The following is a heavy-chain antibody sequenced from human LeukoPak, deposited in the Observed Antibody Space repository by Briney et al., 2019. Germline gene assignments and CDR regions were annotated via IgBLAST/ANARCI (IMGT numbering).Heavy chain of an antibody. D-gene: IGHD6-13*01. CDR2: IYPGDSDT. CDR1: GCSFTSYW. V-gene: IGHV5-51*01. CDR3: ARPFAAAGVDY. Sequence: GGSLEISWKGSGCSFTSYWMGWVRQVPGKGLEWMGIIYPGDSDTRYSPSFQGQVTISADKSISTAYLQWSSLKASDTAMYYCARPFAAAGVDYWGQGTLVTVSS. J-gene: IGHJ4*02.